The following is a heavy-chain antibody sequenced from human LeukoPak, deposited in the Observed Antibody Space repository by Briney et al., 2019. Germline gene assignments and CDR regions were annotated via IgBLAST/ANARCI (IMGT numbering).Heavy chain of an antibody. CDR2: IYPGDSDT. V-gene: IGHV5-51*03. D-gene: IGHD2-2*01. Sequence: PGESLKISCKGPGYRFTNYWIGWVRQMPGKGLEWMGIIYPGDSDTRYSPSFQGQVTISADKSISTAYLQWNSLKASDTAMYYYARGYCGSTNCYFDYWGQGTLVTVPS. CDR1: GYRFTNYW. J-gene: IGHJ4*02. CDR3: ARGYCGSTNCYFDY.